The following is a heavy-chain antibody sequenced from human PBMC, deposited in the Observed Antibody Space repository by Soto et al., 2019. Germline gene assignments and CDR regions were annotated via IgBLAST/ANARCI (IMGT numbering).Heavy chain of an antibody. D-gene: IGHD3-10*01. V-gene: IGHV3-23*01. Sequence: EVQLLESGGGLVQPGGSLRLSCAASGFTFSSYAMSWVRQAPGKGLEWVSAISGSGGSTYYADSVKGRFTISRDNSKNTLYLQMNSLRAEDTAVYYCAKPPFNYYGSGSPGRSWGQGTLVTVSS. CDR3: AKPPFNYYGSGSPGRS. CDR1: GFTFSSYA. J-gene: IGHJ5*02. CDR2: ISGSGGST.